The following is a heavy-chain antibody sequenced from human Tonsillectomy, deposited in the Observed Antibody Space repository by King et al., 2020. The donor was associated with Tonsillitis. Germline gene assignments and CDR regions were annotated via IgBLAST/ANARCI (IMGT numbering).Heavy chain of an antibody. D-gene: IGHD3-10*01. V-gene: IGHV4-59*12. CDR3: ARGFTRSSYNWFDP. Sequence: VQLQESGPGLVKPSETLSLTCTVSGGSISNYYWGWIRQPPGKGLEWIGYIYYTGDTNYNPSLKSRVTISVDTSKNQFSLKLSSITAADTAVYYCARGFTRSSYNWFDPWGQGTLVTVSS. CDR2: IYYTGDT. J-gene: IGHJ5*02. CDR1: GGSISNYY.